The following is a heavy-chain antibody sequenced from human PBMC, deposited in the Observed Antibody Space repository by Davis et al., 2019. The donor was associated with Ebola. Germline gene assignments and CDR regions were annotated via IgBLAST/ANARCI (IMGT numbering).Heavy chain of an antibody. Sequence: SETLSLTCAVSGGSISSSNWWSWVRQPPGKGLEWIGEIYHSGSTNYNPSLKSRVTISVDTSKNQFSLKLSSVTAADTAVYYCARGEDEYSSSMGVWGQGTTVTVSS. CDR1: GGSISSSNW. V-gene: IGHV4-4*02. J-gene: IGHJ6*02. CDR2: IYHSGST. CDR3: ARGEDEYSSSMGV. D-gene: IGHD6-6*01.